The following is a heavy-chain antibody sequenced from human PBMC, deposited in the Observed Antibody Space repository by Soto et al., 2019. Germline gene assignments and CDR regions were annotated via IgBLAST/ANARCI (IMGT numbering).Heavy chain of an antibody. CDR2: IFVTSTTI. V-gene: IGHV3-48*04. J-gene: IGHJ4*02. Sequence: GGSLRLSCVASGFPFSSYSMVWFRQAPGKRLEWVSYIFVTSTTIYYSDSVKGRFTVSRDNGKNSLFLLMSSLTAEDTAVYYCARDKDWALDNWGQGTLVTVSP. CDR1: GFPFSSYS. D-gene: IGHD3-9*01. CDR3: ARDKDWALDN.